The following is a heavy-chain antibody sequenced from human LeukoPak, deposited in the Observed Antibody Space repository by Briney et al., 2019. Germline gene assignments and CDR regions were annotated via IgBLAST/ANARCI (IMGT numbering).Heavy chain of an antibody. J-gene: IGHJ4*02. Sequence: QPGGSLRLSCAFSGLISISKGMSGDRQAPGKGLEWVSVIYSGGSIYYADSVKGRFTISRDNSKNSLYLQMNSLRDEDTAVYYCAREGYGGNSLGDDWSQGTLVTVSS. CDR3: AREGYGGNSLGDD. CDR1: GLISISKG. V-gene: IGHV3-53*01. CDR2: IYSGGSI. D-gene: IGHD4-23*01.